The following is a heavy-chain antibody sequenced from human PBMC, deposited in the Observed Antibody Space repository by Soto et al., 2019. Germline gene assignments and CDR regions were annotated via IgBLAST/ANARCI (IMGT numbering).Heavy chain of an antibody. V-gene: IGHV3-33*06. D-gene: IGHD3-10*01. CDR2: IWYDGDSE. J-gene: IGHJ4*02. Sequence: GGSLRLSCAASGLTFGSYGMHWVRQAPGKGLEWVAVIWYDGDSEYYADSVKGRFTISRDNSKNTLYLQMNSLRAEDTAVYYCAKEFPYGSGYPGYWSQGTLVTVSS. CDR1: GLTFGSYG. CDR3: AKEFPYGSGYPGY.